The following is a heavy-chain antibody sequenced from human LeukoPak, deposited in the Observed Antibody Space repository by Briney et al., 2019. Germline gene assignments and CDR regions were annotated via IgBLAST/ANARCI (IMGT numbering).Heavy chain of an antibody. CDR1: GYTFTGYY. D-gene: IGHD2-15*01. CDR3: ARYCSGGSCYGAFDY. J-gene: IGHJ4*02. CDR2: INPNSGGT. V-gene: IGHV1-2*02. Sequence: ASVKVSCKASGYTFTGYYMHWVRQAPGQGLEWMGWINPNSGGTNYAQKFQGRVTMTRDTSISTAYMELSRLRSDDTAVYYCARYCSGGSCYGAFDYWGQGTLVAVSS.